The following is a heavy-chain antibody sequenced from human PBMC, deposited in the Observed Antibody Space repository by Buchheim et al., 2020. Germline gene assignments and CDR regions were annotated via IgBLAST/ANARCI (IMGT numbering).Heavy chain of an antibody. CDR1: GFSLSTSGMC. V-gene: IGHV2-70*15. J-gene: IGHJ6*02. CDR2: IDWDDDK. D-gene: IGHD1-26*01. CDR3: ARIRVGATLNHYYYGMDV. Sequence: QVTLRESGPALVKPTQTLTLTCTFSGFSLSTSGMCVSWIRQPPGKALEWLARIDWDDDKYYCTSLKTRLTISKDTSKNQVGLTMTNMDPVDTATYYCARIRVGATLNHYYYGMDVWGQGTT.